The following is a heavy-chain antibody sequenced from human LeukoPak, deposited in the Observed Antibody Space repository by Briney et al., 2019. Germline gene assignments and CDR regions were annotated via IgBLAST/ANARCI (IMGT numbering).Heavy chain of an antibody. CDR1: GGSFRGYY. CDR2: INHSGST. J-gene: IGHJ6*02. V-gene: IGHV4-34*01. D-gene: IGHD3-3*01. Sequence: PSETLSLTCAVYGGSFRGYYWSWIRQPPGKGLEWIGEINHSGSTNYNPSLKSRVTISVDTSKNQFSLKLSSVTAADTAVYYCARVRFLESIYYYGMDVWGQGTTVTVSS. CDR3: ARVRFLESIYYYGMDV.